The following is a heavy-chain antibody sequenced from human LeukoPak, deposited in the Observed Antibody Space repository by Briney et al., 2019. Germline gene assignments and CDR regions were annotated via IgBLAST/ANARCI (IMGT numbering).Heavy chain of an antibody. D-gene: IGHD3-22*01. J-gene: IGHJ4*02. CDR2: ISYDGSNR. Sequence: GGSLRLSCAASGFTFSSYGMHWVRQAPGKGLEWVAVISYDGSNRYYADSVKGRFTISRDNSKNTLYLQMNSLRAEDTAVYYCAKEAGNYYDSSGYYDYFDYWGQGTLVTVSS. CDR1: GFTFSSYG. CDR3: AKEAGNYYDSSGYYDYFDY. V-gene: IGHV3-30*18.